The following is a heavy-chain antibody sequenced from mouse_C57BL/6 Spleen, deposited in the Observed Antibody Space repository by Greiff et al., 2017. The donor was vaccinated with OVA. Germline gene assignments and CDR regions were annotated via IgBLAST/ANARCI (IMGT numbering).Heavy chain of an antibody. V-gene: IGHV1-5*01. CDR3: TRRLTTVVARDAMDY. CDR2: IYPGNSDT. Sequence: VQLQQSGTVLARPGASVKMSCKTSGYTFTSYWMHWVKQRPGQGLEWIGAIYPGNSDTSYNQKFKGKAKLTAVTSASTAYMELSSLTNEDSAVYYCTRRLTTVVARDAMDYWGQGTSVTVSS. D-gene: IGHD1-1*01. J-gene: IGHJ4*01. CDR1: GYTFTSYW.